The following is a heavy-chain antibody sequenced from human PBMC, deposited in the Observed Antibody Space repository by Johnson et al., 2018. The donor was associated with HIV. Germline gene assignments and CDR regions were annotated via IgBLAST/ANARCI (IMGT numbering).Heavy chain of an antibody. Sequence: VQLVESGGGLVQPGGSLRLSCAASGFTVSSYYMSWVRQAPGKGLEWVSVIYSGGSTYYADSVKGRFTISRDNSKNTLYLQMNSLRAEDTAVYYCARGRNSNFRLRDAFDIWGQGTMVTVSS. CDR3: ARGRNSNFRLRDAFDI. CDR1: GFTVSSYY. J-gene: IGHJ3*02. D-gene: IGHD1-1*01. V-gene: IGHV3-66*02. CDR2: IYSGGST.